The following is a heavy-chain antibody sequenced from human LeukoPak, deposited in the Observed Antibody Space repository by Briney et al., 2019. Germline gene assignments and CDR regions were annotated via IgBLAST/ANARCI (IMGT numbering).Heavy chain of an antibody. J-gene: IGHJ4*02. CDR2: IRSDGSDK. V-gene: IGHV3-30*02. D-gene: IGHD1-26*01. CDR1: AFTFRSYG. Sequence: GGSLRLSCAASAFTFRSYGMHWVRQAPGKGLEWVAFIRSDGSDKYYADSVKGRFTISRDNSKNTLFLQMNSLRAEDTAVFYCAKDLGLGTYEVLDYWGQGTLVTVSS. CDR3: AKDLGLGTYEVLDY.